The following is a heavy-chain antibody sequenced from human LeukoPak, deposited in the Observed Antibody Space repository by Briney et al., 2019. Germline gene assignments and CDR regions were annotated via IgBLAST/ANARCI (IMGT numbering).Heavy chain of an antibody. D-gene: IGHD2-2*01. CDR3: GRLAHNAWYAIDF. J-gene: IGHJ4*02. Sequence: PGGSLRLSCAASGFTFSSYTMSWVRQAPGKGLEWVSTITTSDGNTYYADSVKGRFTISRDNPKNSLYLQINNLRAEDTAVYYCGRLAHNAWYAIDFWGQGTLVTVSS. V-gene: IGHV3-21*06. CDR2: ITTSDGNT. CDR1: GFTFSSYT.